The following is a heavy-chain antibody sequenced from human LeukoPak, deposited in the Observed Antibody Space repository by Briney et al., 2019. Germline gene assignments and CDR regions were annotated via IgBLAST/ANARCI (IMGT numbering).Heavy chain of an antibody. CDR3: ARVGDTINYCYVDYFQH. D-gene: IGHD2-15*01. J-gene: IGHJ1*01. V-gene: IGHV3-48*03. CDR1: CFVFSSHE. CDR2: ICGCGRTV. Sequence: GGSLPLLCSASCFVFSSHETQWLGQAPGKGVEGSSYICGCGRTVYYADSVKGRFTISRVNAKNSLYLEMNSLRAQGPVVYYGARVGDTINYCYVDYFQHWGQGTLDTVSS.